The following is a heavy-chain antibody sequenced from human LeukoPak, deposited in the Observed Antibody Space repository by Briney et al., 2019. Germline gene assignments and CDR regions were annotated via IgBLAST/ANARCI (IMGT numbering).Heavy chain of an antibody. CDR3: ARSEHSSSSFDY. Sequence: GGSLRPSRAASGFTFSSYEMNWVRQSPGKGLEWVSYISSSSTHIYYADSVKGRFTISRDNARNSLYLQMNSLRAEDTAIYYCARSEHSSSSFDYWGQGTLVTVSS. D-gene: IGHD6-6*01. J-gene: IGHJ4*02. CDR1: GFTFSSYE. V-gene: IGHV3-21*01. CDR2: ISSSSTHI.